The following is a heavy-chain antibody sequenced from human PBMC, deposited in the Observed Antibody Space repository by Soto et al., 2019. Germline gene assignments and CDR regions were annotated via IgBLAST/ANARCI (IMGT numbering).Heavy chain of an antibody. Sequence: GGSLRLSCAASGFTFSSYAMSWVRQAPGKGLKWVSAISYTGGSTYYTDSVKGRFTISRDNSKNTLYLQLNSLRAEDTAVYYCAKSDHNGVLSYFDIWGQGTMVTVSS. CDR1: GFTFSSYA. J-gene: IGHJ3*02. V-gene: IGHV3-23*01. CDR3: AKSDHNGVLSYFDI. D-gene: IGHD3-3*01. CDR2: ISYTGGST.